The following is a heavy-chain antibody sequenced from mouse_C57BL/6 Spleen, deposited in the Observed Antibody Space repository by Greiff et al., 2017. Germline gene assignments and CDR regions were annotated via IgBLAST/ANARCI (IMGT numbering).Heavy chain of an antibody. J-gene: IGHJ4*01. CDR2: IYPGDGDT. Sequence: QVQLQQSGPELVKPGASVKISCKASGYAFSSSWMNWVKQRPGKGLEWIGRIYPGDGDTNYNGKFKGKATLTADKSSSTAYMQLSSLTSEDFAVYFCAREGAVVADYYAMDYWGQGTSVTVSS. D-gene: IGHD1-1*01. CDR3: AREGAVVADYYAMDY. V-gene: IGHV1-82*01. CDR1: GYAFSSSW.